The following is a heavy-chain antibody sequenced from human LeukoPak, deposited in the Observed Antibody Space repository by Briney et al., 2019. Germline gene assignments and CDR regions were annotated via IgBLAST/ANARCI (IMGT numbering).Heavy chain of an antibody. J-gene: IGHJ2*01. V-gene: IGHV3-43*01. CDR3: AKESAVAGRFGYFDL. D-gene: IGHD6-19*01. CDR1: GFTFDDYT. CDR2: ISWDGGST. Sequence: GGSLRLSCAASGFTFDDYTMHWVRQAPGKGLEWVSLISWDGGSTYYADSVKGRFTISRDNSKNSLYLQMNSLRTEDTALYYCAKESAVAGRFGYFDLWGRGTLVTVSS.